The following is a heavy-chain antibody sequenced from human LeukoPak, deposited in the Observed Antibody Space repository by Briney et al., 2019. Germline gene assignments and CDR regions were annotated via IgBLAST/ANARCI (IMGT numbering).Heavy chain of an antibody. D-gene: IGHD3-10*01. V-gene: IGHV3-53*01. CDR1: GFSVSSNY. CDR3: ARDVGVGAVGY. CDR2: IYSGGST. J-gene: IGHJ4*02. Sequence: GGSLRLSCAASGFSVSSNYMSWVRQAPGKGLEWVSVIYSGGSTYYADSVKGRFTISRDNSKNTLHLQMDSLRAEDTAVYYCARDVGVGAVGYWGQGTLVTVSS.